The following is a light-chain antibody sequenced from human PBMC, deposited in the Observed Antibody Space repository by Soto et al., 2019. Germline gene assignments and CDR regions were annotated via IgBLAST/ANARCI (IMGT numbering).Light chain of an antibody. CDR3: QQYGSSPWT. Sequence: EIVLTQSPGTLSLSPGERATLSCRASQSVSSSYLAWYQQKPGQAPRLLIYGASSRATGIPDRFSGSGSGTYFTLTSSRLEPEDSAVYYCQQYGSSPWTFGQGTKVEIK. CDR2: GAS. V-gene: IGKV3-20*01. CDR1: QSVSSSY. J-gene: IGKJ1*01.